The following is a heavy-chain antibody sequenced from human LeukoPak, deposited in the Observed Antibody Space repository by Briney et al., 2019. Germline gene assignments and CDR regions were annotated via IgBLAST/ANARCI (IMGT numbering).Heavy chain of an antibody. CDR2: IYYSGST. J-gene: IGHJ5*02. CDR1: GGSISSYY. D-gene: IGHD6-13*01. V-gene: IGHV4-59*08. CDR3: ARHIPQQLVRGARFDP. Sequence: SETLSLTCTVSGGSISSYYWSWIRQPPGKGLEWIGYIYYSGSTNYNPSLKSRVTISVDTSKNQFFLKLSSVTAADTAVYYCARHIPQQLVRGARFDPWGQGTLVTVSS.